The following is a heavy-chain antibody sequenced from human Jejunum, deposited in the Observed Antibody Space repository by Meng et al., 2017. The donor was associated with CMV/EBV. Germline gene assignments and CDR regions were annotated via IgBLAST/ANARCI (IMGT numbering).Heavy chain of an antibody. J-gene: IGHJ4*02. CDR2: ILVDSVTT. Sequence: SCAASDNSITSDAMDGVGWAPGKVLEWVSAILVDSVTTYYADSVKGRFTISRDNSKNMRYLQMNSLRLEDTAVYFCARRGQVWGQGALVTVSS. CDR1: DNSITSDA. CDR3: ARRGQV. V-gene: IGHV3-23*01.